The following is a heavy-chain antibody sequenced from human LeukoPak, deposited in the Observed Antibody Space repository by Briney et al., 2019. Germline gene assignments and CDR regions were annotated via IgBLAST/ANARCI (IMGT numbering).Heavy chain of an antibody. CDR3: ARERAARPQYYLDY. J-gene: IGHJ4*02. CDR2: ISSSSYI. Sequence: GGSLRLSCAASGFTFSSYSMNWVRQAPGKGLEWVSSISSSSYIYYADSVKGRFTISRDNAKNSLYLQMNSLRAEDTAVYYCARERAARPQYYLDYWGQGTLVTVSS. V-gene: IGHV3-21*01. CDR1: GFTFSSYS. D-gene: IGHD6-6*01.